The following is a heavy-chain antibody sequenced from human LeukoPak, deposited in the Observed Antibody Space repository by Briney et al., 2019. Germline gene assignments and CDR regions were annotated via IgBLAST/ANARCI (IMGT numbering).Heavy chain of an antibody. CDR3: ARDNWYFDL. CDR2: IRYDASNQ. Sequence: GGSLRLSCAASGFTFSSFGIHWVRQAPGKGLEWVAFIRYDASNQYYADSVKGRFTVSRDNSKNTVYLQMNSLRAEDTAVYYCARDNWYFDLWGCGTLVTVSS. V-gene: IGHV3-30*02. J-gene: IGHJ2*01. CDR1: GFTFSSFG.